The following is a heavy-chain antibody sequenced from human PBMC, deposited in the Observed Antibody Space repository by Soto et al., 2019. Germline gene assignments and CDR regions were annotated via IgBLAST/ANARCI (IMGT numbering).Heavy chain of an antibody. Sequence: GASVKVSCKASGYTFTNYGISWVRQAPGQGLEWMGWINTYNGNTNHAQKLQGRVTMTRNTSISTAYMELSSLRSEDTAVYYCARERAVAGFDYWGQGTLVTVSS. V-gene: IGHV1-18*01. CDR1: GYTFTNYG. J-gene: IGHJ4*02. D-gene: IGHD6-19*01. CDR2: INTYNGNT. CDR3: ARERAVAGFDY.